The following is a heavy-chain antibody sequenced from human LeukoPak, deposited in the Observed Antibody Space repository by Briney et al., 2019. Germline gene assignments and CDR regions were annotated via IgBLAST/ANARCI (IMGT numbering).Heavy chain of an antibody. CDR1: GFTFSSYG. J-gene: IGHJ4*02. D-gene: IGHD2-15*01. CDR3: ARDSHCSGASCCYYFDY. CDR2: IWYDGSNK. V-gene: IGHV3-33*01. Sequence: PGGSLRLSCAASGFTFSSYGMHWVRQAPGKGLEWVAVIWYDGSNKYYADSVKGRFTISRDNSKNTLYLQMNSLRAEDTAVYYCARDSHCSGASCCYYFDYWGQGTLVTVSS.